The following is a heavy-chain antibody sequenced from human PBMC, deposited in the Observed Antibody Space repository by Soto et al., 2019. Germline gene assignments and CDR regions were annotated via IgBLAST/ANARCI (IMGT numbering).Heavy chain of an antibody. CDR2: MSHSGGT. V-gene: IGHV4-34*01. Sequence: QVQLQQWGAGLLKPSETLSLTCAVYGGSVNSGNYYWGWIRQPPGKGLGWIGEMSHSGGTHFNPSLKSRVTISVDTSKNQFSLKMSSVTAADTALYYCARVERGTATTVVDAFDIWGPGTLVTVSS. J-gene: IGHJ3*02. CDR1: GGSVNSGNYY. D-gene: IGHD1-1*01. CDR3: ARVERGTATTVVDAFDI.